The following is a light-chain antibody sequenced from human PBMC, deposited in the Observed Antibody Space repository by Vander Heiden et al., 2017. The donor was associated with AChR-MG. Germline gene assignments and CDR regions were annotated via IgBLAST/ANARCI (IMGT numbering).Light chain of an antibody. Sequence: DIHMTPSPSSLSASVGDRVTITCRASQSISSYLNWYQQKQGKAPKLLIYAASSLQRGVPSRFSGSGSGTDVTLTISSLQPEDFATYYCQQSYSTPLITFGPGTKVDIK. J-gene: IGKJ3*01. CDR3: QQSYSTPLIT. CDR1: QSISSY. CDR2: AAS. V-gene: IGKV1-39*01.